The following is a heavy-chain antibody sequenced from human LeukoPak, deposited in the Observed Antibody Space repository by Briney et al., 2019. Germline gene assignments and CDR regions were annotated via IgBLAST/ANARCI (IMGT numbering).Heavy chain of an antibody. J-gene: IGHJ4*02. CDR1: GASMSDYY. V-gene: IGHV4-59*12. D-gene: IGHD6-6*01. CDR2: ISDIGST. Sequence: SETLSLTCTVSGASMSDYYYSWIRQPPGKGLEWIGYISDIGSTKYNPSLKSRVTISIDTSRKQFSLKLSSVTAADTAVYYCARAYSSSSGREIKPREFDYWGQGTLVTVSS. CDR3: ARAYSSSSGREIKPREFDY.